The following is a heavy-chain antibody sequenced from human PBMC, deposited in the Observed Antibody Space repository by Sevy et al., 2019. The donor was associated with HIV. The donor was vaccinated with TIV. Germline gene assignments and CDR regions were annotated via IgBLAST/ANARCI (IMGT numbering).Heavy chain of an antibody. D-gene: IGHD1-1*01. J-gene: IGHJ6*03. Sequence: ASVKVSCKASGYTFINYGITWVRQAPGQGLEWMGWISAYNGNTNYALKLQGRVTMTTDTSTSTAYMELRSLRSDDTAVYYCARDLGTPYYYYYMDVWGKGTTVTVSS. CDR3: ARDLGTPYYYYYMDV. CDR2: ISAYNGNT. V-gene: IGHV1-18*01. CDR1: GYTFINYG.